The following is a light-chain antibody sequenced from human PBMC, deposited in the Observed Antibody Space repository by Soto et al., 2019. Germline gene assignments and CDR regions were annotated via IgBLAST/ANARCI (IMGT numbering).Light chain of an antibody. CDR3: QQCRKWPLT. J-gene: IGKJ4*02. Sequence: EIVMTQSPATLSVSPGAGATLSCKASQNVYNNLAWYQKRPGQPPRLLIYDASTRATGISARYSDREYGTEFTHPNSSLQSEDFAVYVCQQCRKWPLTCRGRTKVEIK. V-gene: IGKV3-15*01. CDR1: QNVYNN. CDR2: DAS.